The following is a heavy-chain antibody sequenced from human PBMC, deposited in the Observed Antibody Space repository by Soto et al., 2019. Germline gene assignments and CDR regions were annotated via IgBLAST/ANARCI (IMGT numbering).Heavy chain of an antibody. J-gene: IGHJ6*02. V-gene: IGHV1-2*02. CDR1: GFTFSAYY. Sequence: QVQLVQSGAEVKKPGASVKVSCKASGFTFSAYYIYWVRQAPEQGLEWIGWINPNSGGTNNAQKLQGRVTMTRDTSTSTVYMELSALISDDTAVYYCARSLLDEYSSSWRSAYYGMDVWGQGTTVTVSS. CDR2: INPNSGGT. D-gene: IGHD6-13*01. CDR3: ARSLLDEYSSSWRSAYYGMDV.